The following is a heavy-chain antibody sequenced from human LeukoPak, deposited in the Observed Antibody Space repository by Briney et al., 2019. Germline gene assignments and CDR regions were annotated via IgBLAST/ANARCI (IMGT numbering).Heavy chain of an antibody. Sequence: PGGSLRLSCAASGFAFSDYGMNWVRQAPGKGLEWVSSISSRRIYIYYADSVQGRFTISRDNSKNSLYLQMNSLRAEDTAVYYCAALWETGYWGQGTLVTVSS. V-gene: IGHV3-21*01. CDR3: AALWETGY. J-gene: IGHJ4*02. CDR1: GFAFSDYG. CDR2: ISSRRIYI. D-gene: IGHD1-14*01.